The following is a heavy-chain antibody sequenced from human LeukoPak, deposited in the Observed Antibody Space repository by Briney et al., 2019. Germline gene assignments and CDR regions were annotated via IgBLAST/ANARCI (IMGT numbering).Heavy chain of an antibody. CDR1: GFPFSQYD. Sequence: PGGSLRLSCAASGFPFSQYDMLCVRQARGKGLEFVSRIRSNGGSTHYAHSVKSSFTTSRDTSKNTQSLHIGRLTDENMAVYYCARRSGDQIAYWGKGTLVTVTS. D-gene: IGHD3-10*01. V-gene: IGHV3-64*01. J-gene: IGHJ4*02. CDR2: IRSNGGST. CDR3: ARRSGDQIAY.